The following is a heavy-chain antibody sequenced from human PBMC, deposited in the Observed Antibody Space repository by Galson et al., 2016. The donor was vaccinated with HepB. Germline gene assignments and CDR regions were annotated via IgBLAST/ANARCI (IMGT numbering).Heavy chain of an antibody. V-gene: IGHV4-39*01. CDR3: VSGRARYTGKANYFDP. CDR1: GVSIGTTDYY. CDR2: YYYSGST. Sequence: SETLSLTCSVSGVSIGTTDYYWGWIRQSPGKGLEWIGSYYYSGSTYYNPSLKSRVTIFAETSKNQPPLKLRSVTASDTAAYYCVSGRARYTGKANYFDPWGQGPVVTVAS. J-gene: IGHJ5*02. D-gene: IGHD2-2*02.